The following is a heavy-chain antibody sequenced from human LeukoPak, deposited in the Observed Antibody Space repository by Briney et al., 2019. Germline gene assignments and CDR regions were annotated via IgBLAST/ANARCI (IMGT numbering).Heavy chain of an antibody. CDR2: INHSGST. CDR3: ARGQDDSSGYYHLAAFDI. Sequence: SETLSLTCAVYGGSFSGYYWSWIRQPPGKGLEWIGEINHSGSTNYNPSLKSRVTISVDTSKNQFSLKLSSVTAADTAVYYCARGQDDSSGYYHLAAFDIWGQGTMATVSS. D-gene: IGHD3-22*01. CDR1: GGSFSGYY. V-gene: IGHV4-34*01. J-gene: IGHJ3*02.